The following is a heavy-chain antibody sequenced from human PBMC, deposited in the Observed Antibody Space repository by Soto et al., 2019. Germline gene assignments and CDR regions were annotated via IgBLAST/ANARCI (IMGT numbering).Heavy chain of an antibody. V-gene: IGHV4-39*01. J-gene: IGHJ5*02. D-gene: IGHD5-18*01. CDR2: IYYSGST. Sequence: NPSETLSLTCTVSGGSISSSSYYWGWIRQPPGKGLEWIGSIYYSGSTYYNPSLKSRVTISVDTSKNQFSLKLSSVTAADTAVYYCARIRGYSYGFDLWGQGTLVTVSS. CDR1: GGSISSSSYY. CDR3: ARIRGYSYGFDL.